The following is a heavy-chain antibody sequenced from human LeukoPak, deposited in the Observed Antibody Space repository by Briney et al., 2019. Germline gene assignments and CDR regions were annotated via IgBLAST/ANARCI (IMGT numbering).Heavy chain of an antibody. Sequence: SETLSLTCTVSGSSISSYYWSWIRQPPGKGLEWIGYIYYSGSTNYNPSLKSRVTISVDTSKNQFSLKLSSVTAADTAVYYCARDYPYCSGGSCYPRPGRLDVWGKGTTVTVSS. CDR2: IYYSGST. CDR1: GSSISSYY. CDR3: ARDYPYCSGGSCYPRPGRLDV. J-gene: IGHJ6*04. V-gene: IGHV4-59*01. D-gene: IGHD2-15*01.